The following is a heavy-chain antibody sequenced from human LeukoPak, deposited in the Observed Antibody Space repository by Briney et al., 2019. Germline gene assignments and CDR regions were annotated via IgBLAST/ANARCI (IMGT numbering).Heavy chain of an antibody. CDR3: ARVRRDYGDSEYYSDY. Sequence: ASVKVSCKASGYTFTSYGISWVRQGPGQGLEWMGWISAYNGNTNYAQKLQGRVTMTTDTSTSTAYMELRSLRSDDTAVYYCARVRRDYGDSEYYSDYWGQGTLVTVSS. CDR1: GYTFTSYG. V-gene: IGHV1-18*01. CDR2: ISAYNGNT. D-gene: IGHD4-17*01. J-gene: IGHJ4*02.